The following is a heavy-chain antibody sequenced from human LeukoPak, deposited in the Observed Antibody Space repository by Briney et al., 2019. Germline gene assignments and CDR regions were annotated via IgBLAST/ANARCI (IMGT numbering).Heavy chain of an antibody. CDR1: GGSISSGSYY. D-gene: IGHD3-22*01. J-gene: IGHJ2*01. CDR2: IYTSGST. V-gene: IGHV4-61*02. Sequence: SQTLSLTCTVSGGSISSGSYYWSWIRQPAGKGLEWIGRIYTSGSTNYNPSLKSRVTISVDTSKNQFSLKLSSVTAADTAVYYCARSRGSGYYFDLWGRGTLVTVSS. CDR3: ARSRGSGYYFDL.